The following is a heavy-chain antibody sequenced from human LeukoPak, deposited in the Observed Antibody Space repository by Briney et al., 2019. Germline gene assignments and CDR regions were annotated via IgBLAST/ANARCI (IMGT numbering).Heavy chain of an antibody. Sequence: ASVKVSCKASGGTFSSYAISWVRQAPGQGLEWMGGIIPIFGTANYAQKFQGRVTITTDESTSTAYMELSSLRSEDTAVYYCARGEIVVVPAGSYYFDYWGQGTLVTVSS. V-gene: IGHV1-69*05. D-gene: IGHD2-2*01. CDR3: ARGEIVVVPAGSYYFDY. CDR1: GGTFSSYA. J-gene: IGHJ4*02. CDR2: IIPIFGTA.